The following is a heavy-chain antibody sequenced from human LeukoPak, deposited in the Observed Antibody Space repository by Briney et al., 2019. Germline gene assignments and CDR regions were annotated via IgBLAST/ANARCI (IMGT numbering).Heavy chain of an antibody. V-gene: IGHV1-18*01. D-gene: IGHD6-6*01. CDR1: GGTFSSYA. CDR3: ARGLAARPNQGFDY. Sequence: ASVKVSCKASGGTFSSYAIIWVRQAPGQGLEWMGWISAYNGNTNYAQKLQGRVTMTTDTSTSTAYMELRSLRSDDTAVYYCARGLAARPNQGFDYWGQGTLVTVSS. CDR2: ISAYNGNT. J-gene: IGHJ4*02.